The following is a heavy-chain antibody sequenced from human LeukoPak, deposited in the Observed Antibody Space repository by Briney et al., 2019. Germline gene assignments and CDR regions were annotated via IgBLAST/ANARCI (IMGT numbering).Heavy chain of an antibody. Sequence: GASVKVSCKASGGTSSNYAISWVRQAPGQGLEWMGWINPNSGGTNYAQKFQGRVTMTRDTSISTAYMELSRLRSDDTAVYYCAREYSSSSFGWFDPWGQGTLVTVSS. V-gene: IGHV1-2*02. CDR2: INPNSGGT. CDR3: AREYSSSSFGWFDP. J-gene: IGHJ5*02. CDR1: GGTSSNYA. D-gene: IGHD6-6*01.